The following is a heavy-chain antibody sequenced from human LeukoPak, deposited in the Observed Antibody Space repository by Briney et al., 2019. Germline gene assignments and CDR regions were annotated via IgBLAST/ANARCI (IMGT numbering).Heavy chain of an antibody. CDR2: IYYSGST. V-gene: IGHV4-59*08. CDR1: GVSISTYF. J-gene: IGHJ4*02. Sequence: SETLSLTCTVSGVSISTYFWSWIRQPPGKGLEWIGNIYYSGSTNYNPSLKSRLTISVDTSTNQLSLKLTSVTTEDTAVYYCVRQEDLKFDWWGQGTLVTVSS. CDR3: VRQEDLKFDW.